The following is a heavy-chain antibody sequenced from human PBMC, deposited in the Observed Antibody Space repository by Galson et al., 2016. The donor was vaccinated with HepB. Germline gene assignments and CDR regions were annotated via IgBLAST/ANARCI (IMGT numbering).Heavy chain of an antibody. D-gene: IGHD1-1*01. CDR2: FVVGNGNA. Sequence: SVKVSCKASGFTFSSSALQWVRQTRGQRLEWIGWFVVGNGNANYAQKFQERVTITRDMSTNTAYLELRNLTPEDTAVYFCTADAWNWNDAGAFDVWGQGTVVTVSS. V-gene: IGHV1-58*01. CDR3: TADAWNWNDAGAFDV. CDR1: GFTFSSSA. J-gene: IGHJ3*01.